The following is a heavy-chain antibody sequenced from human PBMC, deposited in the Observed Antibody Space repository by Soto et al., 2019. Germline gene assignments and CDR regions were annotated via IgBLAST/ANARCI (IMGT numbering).Heavy chain of an antibody. CDR1: GYTFTSYG. Sequence: SVKVSCKASGYTFTSYGISWVRQAPGQGLEWMGWISAYNGNTNYAQKLQGRVTMTTDTSTSTAYMELRSLRSDDTAVYYCARGHRYGDYESPPFDYWGQGTLVTVSS. D-gene: IGHD4-17*01. CDR3: ARGHRYGDYESPPFDY. J-gene: IGHJ4*02. CDR2: ISAYNGNT. V-gene: IGHV1-18*01.